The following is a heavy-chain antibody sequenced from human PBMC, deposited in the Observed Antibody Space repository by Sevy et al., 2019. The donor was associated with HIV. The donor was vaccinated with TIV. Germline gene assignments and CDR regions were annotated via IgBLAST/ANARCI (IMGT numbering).Heavy chain of an antibody. CDR3: ARDMAYGSGSIVYDY. Sequence: GGSLRLSCAASGFVFSSYTMNWVRQSPGKGLEWVSSISSSSRYIFYADSVKGRFTISRDNARNSLYLQMNSLRAEDTAVCYCARDMAYGSGSIVYDYWGQGTLVTVSS. J-gene: IGHJ4*02. D-gene: IGHD3-10*01. CDR2: ISSSSRYI. V-gene: IGHV3-21*01. CDR1: GFVFSSYT.